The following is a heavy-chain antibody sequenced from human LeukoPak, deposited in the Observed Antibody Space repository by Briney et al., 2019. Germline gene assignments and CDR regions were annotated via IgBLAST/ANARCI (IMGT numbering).Heavy chain of an antibody. D-gene: IGHD2-2*01. CDR3: ARGHCSSTSCHFDY. Sequence: PSETLSLTCTVSGGSISSYYWSWIRQPPGKGLEWIGYIYYSGSTNYNPSLKSRVTISADTSKNQFSLKLSSVTAADTAVYYCARGHCSSTSCHFDYWGQGTLVTVSS. J-gene: IGHJ4*02. CDR1: GGSISSYY. CDR2: IYYSGST. V-gene: IGHV4-59*01.